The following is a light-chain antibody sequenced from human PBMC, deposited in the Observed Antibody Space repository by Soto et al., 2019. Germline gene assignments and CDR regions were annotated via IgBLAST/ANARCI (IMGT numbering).Light chain of an antibody. CDR2: DVS. J-gene: IGLJ2*01. V-gene: IGLV2-14*03. CDR1: SSDIGAYDY. Sequence: QSALTQPASVSGSPGQSITLSCTGTSSDIGAYDYVSWYQQRPGNPPKLLIYDVSLRPSGVSYRFSGSKSGNTASLTISGLQTDDEADYSCLSHTADVNRIFGGGTKLTVL. CDR3: LSHTADVNRI.